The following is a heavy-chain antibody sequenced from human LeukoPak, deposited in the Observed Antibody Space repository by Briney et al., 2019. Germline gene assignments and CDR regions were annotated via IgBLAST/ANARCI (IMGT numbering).Heavy chain of an antibody. V-gene: IGHV3-66*02. D-gene: IGHD6-13*01. CDR1: GFTVSSNY. J-gene: IGHJ6*03. CDR3: ARGAYSSSWRDYYYYYMDV. Sequence: PGGSLRLSCAASGFTVSSNYMSWVRQAPGKGLEWVSVIYSGGSTYYAASVKGRFTISRDNSKNTLYLQMNSLRAEDTAVYYCARGAYSSSWRDYYYYYMDVWGKGTTVTVSS. CDR2: IYSGGST.